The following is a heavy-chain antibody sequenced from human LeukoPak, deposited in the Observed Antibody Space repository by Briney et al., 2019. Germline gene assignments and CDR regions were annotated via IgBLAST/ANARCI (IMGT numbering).Heavy chain of an antibody. V-gene: IGHV1-18*01. J-gene: IGHJ4*02. CDR1: GYTFTSYG. Sequence: ASVKVSCKASGYTFTSYGISWVRQAPGQGLEWMGWISAYNGNTNYAQKLQGRVTMTTDTSTNTAYMELRSLRSDDTAVYYCARDFRTYYYDSSGYLLFDYWGQGTLVTVSS. D-gene: IGHD3-22*01. CDR3: ARDFRTYYYDSSGYLLFDY. CDR2: ISAYNGNT.